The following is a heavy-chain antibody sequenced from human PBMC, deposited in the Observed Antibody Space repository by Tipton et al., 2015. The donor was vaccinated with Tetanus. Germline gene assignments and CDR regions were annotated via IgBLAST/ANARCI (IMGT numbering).Heavy chain of an antibody. J-gene: IGHJ3*02. V-gene: IGHV1-18*04. Sequence: QLVQSGAEVKKPGASVKVSCKASGYTFTSYGISWVRQAPGQGLEWMGWISAYNGNTNYVQKLQGRVTMTTDTSTSTAYMELRSLRSDDTAVYYCARSYYYDSSGYYYWDAFDIWGQGTMVTVSS. D-gene: IGHD3-22*01. CDR2: ISAYNGNT. CDR3: ARSYYYDSSGYYYWDAFDI. CDR1: GYTFTSYG.